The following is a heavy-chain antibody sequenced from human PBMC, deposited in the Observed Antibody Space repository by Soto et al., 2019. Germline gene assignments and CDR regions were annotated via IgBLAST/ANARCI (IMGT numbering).Heavy chain of an antibody. CDR3: ASSRGLGPRGNSGYFQH. D-gene: IGHD3-22*01. CDR2: IYSGGST. V-gene: IGHV3-53*01. Sequence: QPGGSLRLSCAASGFTVSSNYMSWVRQAPGKGLEWVSVIYSGGSTYYADSVKGRFTISRDNSKNTLYLQMNSLRAEDTAVYYCASSRGLGPRGNSGYFQHWGQGTLVTVSS. J-gene: IGHJ1*01. CDR1: GFTVSSNY.